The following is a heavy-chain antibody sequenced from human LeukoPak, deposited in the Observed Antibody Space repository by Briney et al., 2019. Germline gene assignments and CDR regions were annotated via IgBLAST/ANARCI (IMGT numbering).Heavy chain of an antibody. Sequence: ASVKVSCKASGYTFTGYYMHWVRQAPGQGLEWMGWINPNSGGTNYAQKFQGRVTMTRDTSISTAYMELSRLRSDDTAVYYCARGGYDILTGYSNIDPWGQGTLVTVSS. J-gene: IGHJ5*02. D-gene: IGHD3-9*01. CDR1: GYTFTGYY. CDR3: ARGGYDILTGYSNIDP. CDR2: INPNSGGT. V-gene: IGHV1-2*02.